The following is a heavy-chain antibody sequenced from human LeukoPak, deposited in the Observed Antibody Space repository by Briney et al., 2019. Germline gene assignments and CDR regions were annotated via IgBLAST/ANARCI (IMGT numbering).Heavy chain of an antibody. D-gene: IGHD3-22*01. CDR3: AKAPYDSSGYYCDHHYFDY. V-gene: IGHV3-23*01. J-gene: IGHJ4*02. CDR2: ISGSGGST. Sequence: GGSLRLSCAASGFTFSSYAMSWVRQAPGKGLEWVSAISGSGGSTYYADSVKGRFTIPRDNSKNTLYLQMNSLRAEDTAVYYCAKAPYDSSGYYCDHHYFDYWGQGTLVTVSS. CDR1: GFTFSSYA.